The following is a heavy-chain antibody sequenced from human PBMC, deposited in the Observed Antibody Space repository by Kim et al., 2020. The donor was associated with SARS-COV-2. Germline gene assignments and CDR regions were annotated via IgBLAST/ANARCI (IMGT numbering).Heavy chain of an antibody. CDR3: ARHPLSGDGYKPLFDY. D-gene: IGHD5-12*01. Sequence: GESLQISCKGSGYSFTSYWISWVRQMPGKGLEWMGRIDPSDSYTNYSPSFQGHVTISADKSISTAYLQWSSLKASDTAMYYCARHPLSGDGYKPLFDYWGQGTLGTVSS. V-gene: IGHV5-10-1*01. CDR1: GYSFTSYW. J-gene: IGHJ4*02. CDR2: IDPSDSYT.